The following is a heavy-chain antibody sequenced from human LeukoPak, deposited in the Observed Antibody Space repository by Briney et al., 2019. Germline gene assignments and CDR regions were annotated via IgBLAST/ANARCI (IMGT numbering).Heavy chain of an antibody. Sequence: ASVKVSCKASGYTFTSYGISWVRQAPGQGLEWMGWISAYNGNTNYAQKLQGRVTMTTDTSTSTAYMELRSLKSDDTAVYYCARARSWDYYGSGSYSYFDYWGQGTLVTVSS. D-gene: IGHD3-10*01. CDR2: ISAYNGNT. CDR1: GYTFTSYG. CDR3: ARARSWDYYGSGSYSYFDY. V-gene: IGHV1-18*01. J-gene: IGHJ4*02.